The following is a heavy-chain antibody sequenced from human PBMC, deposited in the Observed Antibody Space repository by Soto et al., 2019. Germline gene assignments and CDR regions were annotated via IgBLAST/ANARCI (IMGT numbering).Heavy chain of an antibody. Sequence: ASVKVSCTASGYTFTSYGISWVRQAPGQGLEWMGWISAYNGNTNYAQKLQGRVTMTTDTSTSTAYMELRSLRSDDTAVYYCARANDFPLPGAFDIWGQGTMVTVSS. CDR1: GYTFTSYG. J-gene: IGHJ3*02. CDR3: ARANDFPLPGAFDI. CDR2: ISAYNGNT. V-gene: IGHV1-18*01. D-gene: IGHD2-21*02.